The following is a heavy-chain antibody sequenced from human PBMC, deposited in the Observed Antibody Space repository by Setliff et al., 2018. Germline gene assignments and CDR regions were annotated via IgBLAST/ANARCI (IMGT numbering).Heavy chain of an antibody. V-gene: IGHV3-11*01. J-gene: IGHJ4*02. CDR1: GFTFSNYY. CDR3: ARTTGYRLEGDFDY. Sequence: PGGSLRLSCAASGFTFSNYYMTWIRQAPGKGLEWISYIHDSGIPTYYADSVKGRFTVSRDNAKNSLYLQMTSLRAEDTAIYYCARTTGYRLEGDFDYWGQGTLVTVSS. D-gene: IGHD3-16*01. CDR2: IHDSGIPT.